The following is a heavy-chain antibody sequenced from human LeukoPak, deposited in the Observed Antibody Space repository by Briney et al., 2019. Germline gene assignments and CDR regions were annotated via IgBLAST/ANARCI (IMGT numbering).Heavy chain of an antibody. Sequence: GASVKVSCKASGYTFTSYGISWVRQAPGQGLEWMGWISAYNGNTNYAQKLQGRVTMTTDTSTSTAYMELGSLRSDDTAVYYCARDLWGLGYCSSTSCYPDYWGQGTLVTVSS. CDR3: ARDLWGLGYCSSTSCYPDY. J-gene: IGHJ4*02. CDR1: GYTFTSYG. D-gene: IGHD2-2*01. V-gene: IGHV1-18*01. CDR2: ISAYNGNT.